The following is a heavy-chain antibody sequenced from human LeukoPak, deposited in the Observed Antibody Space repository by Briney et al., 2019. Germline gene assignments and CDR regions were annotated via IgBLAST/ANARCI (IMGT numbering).Heavy chain of an antibody. D-gene: IGHD5-24*01. CDR3: ARDSGFTGTQRGEH. CDR1: GFTFSNYA. J-gene: IGHJ1*01. V-gene: IGHV3-30*04. CDR2: ISYDGSNK. Sequence: GGSLRLSCAASGFTFSNYALHWVRQAPGKGLEWVAVISYDGSNKYYADSVKGRFTISRDNSKNTLYLQMNSLRAEDTAVYYCARDSGFTGTQRGEHWGQGTLVTVSS.